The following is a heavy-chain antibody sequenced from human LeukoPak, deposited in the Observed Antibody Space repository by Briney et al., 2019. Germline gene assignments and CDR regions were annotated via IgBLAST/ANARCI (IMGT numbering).Heavy chain of an antibody. CDR1: GFTLSSYE. CDR3: AREGAATVVRFRYFDY. CDR2: ISSSSSYI. V-gene: IGHV3-21*01. D-gene: IGHD4-23*01. J-gene: IGHJ4*02. Sequence: GGSLRLSCAATGFTLSSYEMNWVRQAPGKGLEWVSSISSSSSYIYYADSVKGRFTISRDNAKNSLYLQMNSLRAEDTAVYYCAREGAATVVRFRYFDYWGQGTLVTVSS.